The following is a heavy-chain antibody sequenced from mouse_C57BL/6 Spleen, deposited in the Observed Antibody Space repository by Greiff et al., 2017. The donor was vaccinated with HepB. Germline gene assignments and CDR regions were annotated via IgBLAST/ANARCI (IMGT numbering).Heavy chain of an antibody. CDR2: IDPSDSYT. V-gene: IGHV1-50*01. Sequence: VQLQQPGAELVKPGASVKLSCKASGYTFTSYWMQWVKQRPGQGLEWIGEIDPSDSYTNYNQKFKGKATLTVDTSSSTAYMQLSSLTSEDSAVYYCSRSGGNYLSGFADWGQGTLVTVSA. J-gene: IGHJ3*01. CDR3: SRSGGNYLSGFAD. D-gene: IGHD2-1*01. CDR1: GYTFTSYW.